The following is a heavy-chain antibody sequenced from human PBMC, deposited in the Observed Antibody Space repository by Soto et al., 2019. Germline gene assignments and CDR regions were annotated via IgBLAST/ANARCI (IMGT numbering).Heavy chain of an antibody. CDR3: ASSQKGYNWNYFDH. D-gene: IGHD1-20*01. J-gene: IGHJ4*02. Sequence: PSETLSLTCAVSGGSISGSYYYWGCLRQSPGRGPEWIGSVFYTGFTSYNPSLESRVSVSVDTSKNQFSLKVSAVTAADTAVYYCASSQKGYNWNYFDHWGQGALVTVSS. CDR2: VFYTGFT. CDR1: GGSISGSYYY. V-gene: IGHV4-39*01.